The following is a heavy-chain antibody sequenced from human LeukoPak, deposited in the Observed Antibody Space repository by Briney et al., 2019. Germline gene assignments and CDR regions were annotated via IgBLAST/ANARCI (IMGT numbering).Heavy chain of an antibody. V-gene: IGHV3-21*05. CDR1: GFTFNIYG. J-gene: IGHJ4*02. D-gene: IGHD5-24*01. CDR3: ARATRQGYDY. Sequence: KPGGSLRLSCAASGFTFNIYGMNCVRQAPGKGPEGVSYIGHRSVDIHYRDSAKGRFPVSRDNARTSLYLQMNSLRVDDTAVYYCARATRQGYDYWGRGTLVTVSS. CDR2: IGHRSVDI.